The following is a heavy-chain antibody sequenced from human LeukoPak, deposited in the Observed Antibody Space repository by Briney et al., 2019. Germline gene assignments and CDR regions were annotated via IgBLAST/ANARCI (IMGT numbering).Heavy chain of an antibody. CDR3: ARDLPDGRAVAVTGWFDP. CDR2: ISSSSYI. J-gene: IGHJ5*02. D-gene: IGHD6-19*01. V-gene: IGHV3-21*01. Sequence: GGSLRLSCTASGFTFSSYAMNWVRQAPGKGLEWVSSISSSSYIYYADSVKGRFTISRDNAKNSLYLQMNSLRAEDTAVYYCARDLPDGRAVAVTGWFDPWGQGTLVTVPS. CDR1: GFTFSSYA.